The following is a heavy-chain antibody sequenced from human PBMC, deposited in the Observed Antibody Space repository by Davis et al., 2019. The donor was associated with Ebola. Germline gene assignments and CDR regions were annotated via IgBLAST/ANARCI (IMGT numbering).Heavy chain of an antibody. V-gene: IGHV1-18*01. D-gene: IGHD3-22*01. J-gene: IGHJ4*02. CDR1: GYTFTSYG. CDR3: ARGYYYDSTHADFDY. CDR2: ISAYNGNT. Sequence: ASVKVSCKASGYTFTSYGISWVRQAPGQGLEWMGWISAYNGNTNYAQKLQGRVTMTTDTSTSTAYMELRSLRSDDTAVYYCARGYYYDSTHADFDYWGQGTLVTVSS.